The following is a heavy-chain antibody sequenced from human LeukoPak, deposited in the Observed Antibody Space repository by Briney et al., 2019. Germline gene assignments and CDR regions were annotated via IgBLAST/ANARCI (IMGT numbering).Heavy chain of an antibody. J-gene: IGHJ5*02. Sequence: PSETLSLTCTVSGGSISSSNNYWGWIRQPPGKGLEWIGSIFSSGSTNYSPSLKSRVTISGDMPKSQFSLKMRSVTATDTAVYYCARHIANGDCLNHWGQGTLVTVSS. CDR1: GGSISSSNNY. V-gene: IGHV4-39*01. CDR3: ARHIANGDCLNH. CDR2: IFSSGST. D-gene: IGHD2-21*02.